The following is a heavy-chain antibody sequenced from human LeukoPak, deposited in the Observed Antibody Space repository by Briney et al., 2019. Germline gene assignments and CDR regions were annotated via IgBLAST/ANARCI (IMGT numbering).Heavy chain of an antibody. D-gene: IGHD6-13*01. Sequence: GRSLRLSCAASGFTFSSYGMHWVRQAPGKGLEWVAVISYDGSNKYYADSVKGRFTISRDNSKNTLYLQMNSLRAEDTAEYYCAKDKFLGYSSSWYGEGYFDYWGQGTLVTVSS. CDR3: AKDKFLGYSSSWYGEGYFDY. J-gene: IGHJ4*02. CDR2: ISYDGSNK. CDR1: GFTFSSYG. V-gene: IGHV3-30*18.